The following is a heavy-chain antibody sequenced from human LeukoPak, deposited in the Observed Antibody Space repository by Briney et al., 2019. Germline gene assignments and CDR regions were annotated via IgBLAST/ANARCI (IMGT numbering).Heavy chain of an antibody. Sequence: PGGSLSLSCAASRFTFSSYWMHWVRQAPGKGLVWVSRINSDGSSTSYAVSVKGRFTIPRDNAKNTLYLQMNSLRAEDTAVYYCGRVRTAMALYYFDYWGQGTLVTVSS. CDR1: RFTFSSYW. CDR2: INSDGSST. D-gene: IGHD5-18*01. CDR3: GRVRTAMALYYFDY. V-gene: IGHV3-74*01. J-gene: IGHJ4*02.